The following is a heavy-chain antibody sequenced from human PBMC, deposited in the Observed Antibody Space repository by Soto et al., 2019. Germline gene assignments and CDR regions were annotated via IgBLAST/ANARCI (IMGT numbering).Heavy chain of an antibody. V-gene: IGHV3-23*01. Sequence: PGGSLRLSCAASGFTFSSYAMSWVRQAPGKGLEWVSAISGSGGSTYYADSVKGRFTISRDNYKNTLYLQMNSLRAEDTAVYYCAKESDYYGSANGDYWGQGTLVTVSS. CDR2: ISGSGGST. CDR3: AKESDYYGSANGDY. D-gene: IGHD3-10*01. J-gene: IGHJ4*02. CDR1: GFTFSSYA.